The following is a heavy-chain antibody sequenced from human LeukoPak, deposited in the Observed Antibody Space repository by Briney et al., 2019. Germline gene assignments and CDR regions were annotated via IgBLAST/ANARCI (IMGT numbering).Heavy chain of an antibody. J-gene: IGHJ4*02. CDR2: INPNSGGA. D-gene: IGHD3-10*01. V-gene: IGHV1-18*01. Sequence: ASVKVSCKASGYTFTSYAMHWVRQAPGQGLEWMGWINPNSGGANYAQKLQGRVSMTTDTSTSTAYMDLRSLRSDDTAVYYCARDLYYYGSGSYSGLADYWGQGTLVTVSS. CDR1: GYTFTSYA. CDR3: ARDLYYYGSGSYSGLADY.